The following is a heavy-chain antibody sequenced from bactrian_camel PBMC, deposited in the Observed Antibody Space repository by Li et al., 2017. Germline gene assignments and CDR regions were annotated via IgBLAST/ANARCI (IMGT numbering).Heavy chain of an antibody. V-gene: IGHV3S53*01. J-gene: IGHJ6*01. CDR1: GIDFAMAD. Sequence: VESGGGSVQAGGSLRLSCTVSGIDFAMADIGWFRQAPGKEREGVAAVDSDGTISYADSVKGRFTISRDNAKNTLNLQMNSLKPEDTAMYYCAADLPPPGGDRCYSGLRDSAFGYWGRGTQVTVS. CDR3: AADLPPPGGDRCYSGLRDSAFGY. D-gene: IGHD5*01. CDR2: VDSDGTI.